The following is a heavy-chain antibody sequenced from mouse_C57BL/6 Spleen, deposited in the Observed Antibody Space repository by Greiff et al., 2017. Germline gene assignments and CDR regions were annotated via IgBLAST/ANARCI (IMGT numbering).Heavy chain of an antibody. CDR2: IDPETGGT. Sequence: VKLMESGAELVRPGASVTLSCKASGYTFTDYEMHWVKQTPVHGLEWIGAIDPETGGTAYNQKFKGKAILTADKSSSTAYMELRSLTSEDSAVYYCTRSYYYGSSYWYFDVWGTGTTVTVSS. J-gene: IGHJ1*03. V-gene: IGHV1-15*01. CDR1: GYTFTDYE. D-gene: IGHD1-1*01. CDR3: TRSYYYGSSYWYFDV.